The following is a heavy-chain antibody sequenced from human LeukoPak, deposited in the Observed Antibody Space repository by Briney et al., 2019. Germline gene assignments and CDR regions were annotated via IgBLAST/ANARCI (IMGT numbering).Heavy chain of an antibody. CDR3: TSDTVDTAVGIDY. Sequence: GGSLRLSCAASGFTFSRHWMHWVRQAPGKGLVWVSRIYGDGSRISYADSVKGRFTISRDNAKNTLLLQMNSLRAEDTAVYYCTSDTVDTAVGIDYWGQGTLVTVSS. CDR2: IYGDGSRI. CDR1: GFTFSRHW. D-gene: IGHD5-18*01. J-gene: IGHJ4*02. V-gene: IGHV3-74*01.